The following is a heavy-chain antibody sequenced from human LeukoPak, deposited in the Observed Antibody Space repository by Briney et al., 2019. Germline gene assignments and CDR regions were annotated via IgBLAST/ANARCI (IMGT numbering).Heavy chain of an antibody. CDR1: GLTFSHYG. J-gene: IGHJ4*02. D-gene: IGHD6-19*01. V-gene: IGHV3-23*01. CDR2: IGDNGDNT. CDR3: AKVLNTAVADVDY. Sequence: GGSLRLSCAASGLTFSHYGMSWVRQAPGKGLEWVSGIGDNGDNTYYADSLKGRFTIPRDNSKSTLYLQMNDLRAEDTAIYYCAKVLNTAVADVDYWGQGTLVTVSS.